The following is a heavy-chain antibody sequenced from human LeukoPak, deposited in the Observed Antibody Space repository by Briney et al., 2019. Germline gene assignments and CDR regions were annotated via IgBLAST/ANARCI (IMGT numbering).Heavy chain of an antibody. CDR2: IYAGGST. V-gene: IGHV3-66*02. CDR3: AKLWGWRTHIDS. CDR1: GLFVSDSY. D-gene: IGHD3-3*01. Sequence: GGSLRLSCTASGLFVSDSYMTWVRQAPGKGLEWVSIIYAGGSTCYTDSVKGRFTISRDNSNNTVYLQMNSLKIEDTAVYYCAKLWGWRTHIDSWGQGTVVTVSS. J-gene: IGHJ4*02.